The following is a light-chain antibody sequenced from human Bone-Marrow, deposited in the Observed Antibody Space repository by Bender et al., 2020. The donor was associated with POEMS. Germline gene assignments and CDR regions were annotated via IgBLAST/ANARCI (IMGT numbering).Light chain of an antibody. CDR3: QSADSSGTYRV. CDR2: EDK. Sequence: SYELTQPPSVSVSPGQTARITCSGNVLTKQYAYWYQQKSGQAPVLVMYEDKERPSGIPERFSGSSSGATITLTISGVQAEDEADYYCQSADSSGTYRVFGGGTKLTVL. V-gene: IGLV3-25*03. CDR1: VLTKQY. J-gene: IGLJ3*02.